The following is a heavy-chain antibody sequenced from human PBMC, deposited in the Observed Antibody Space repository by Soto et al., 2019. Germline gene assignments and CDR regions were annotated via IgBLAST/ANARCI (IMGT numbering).Heavy chain of an antibody. V-gene: IGHV3-23*01. Sequence: GGSLRLSCAASGFTFSNFAMSWVRHAPGKGLEWVSEITGSTGTTYYADSVKGRFIISRDNSKNTVHLQMNSLRAEDTAVFYCAKDTSSSPYYMDVWGKGTTVTVSS. CDR1: GFTFSNFA. D-gene: IGHD2-2*01. J-gene: IGHJ6*03. CDR2: ITGSTGTT. CDR3: AKDTSSSPYYMDV.